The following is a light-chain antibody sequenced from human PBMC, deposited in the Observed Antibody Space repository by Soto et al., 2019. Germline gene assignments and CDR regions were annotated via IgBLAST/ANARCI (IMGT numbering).Light chain of an antibody. CDR3: KAWDSSTAWV. V-gene: IGLV3-1*01. CDR2: QDS. J-gene: IGLJ2*01. Sequence: SYELTQPPSVSVSPGQTASITCSGDKLGDKYACWYQQKPGQSPVLVIYQDSKRPSGIPERFSGSNSGNTATLTISGTQAMDEADYYCKAWDSSTAWVFGGGTKLTVL. CDR1: KLGDKY.